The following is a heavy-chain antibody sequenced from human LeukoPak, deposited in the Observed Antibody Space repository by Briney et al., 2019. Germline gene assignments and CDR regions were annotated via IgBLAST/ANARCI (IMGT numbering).Heavy chain of an antibody. CDR3: ARIYGSGSLDC. V-gene: IGHV3-48*04. D-gene: IGHD3-10*01. CDR1: GFTFSSYS. CDR2: IRSDSGSI. Sequence: GGSLRLSCAASGFTFSSYSMNWVRQAPGKGLEWVSYIRSDSGSIYYADSVKGRFTISRDNAENSLFLQMNSLRGEDTAVYYCARIYGSGSLDCWGQGTLVTVSS. J-gene: IGHJ4*02.